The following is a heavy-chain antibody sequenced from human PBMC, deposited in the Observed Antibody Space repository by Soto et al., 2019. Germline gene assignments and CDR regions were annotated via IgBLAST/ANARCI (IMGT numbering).Heavy chain of an antibody. J-gene: IGHJ5*02. CDR2: MNPNSGNT. V-gene: IGHV1-8*01. CDR3: ARRKQQQRGKNCFDP. Sequence: QVQLVQSGAEVKKPGASVKVSCKASGYTFTSYDINWVRQATGQGLEWMGWMNPNSGNTGYAQKFQGRVTMTSNTSISTAYMELSSLRSEDSAVYYCARRKQQQRGKNCFDPWGQGTLVTVSS. CDR1: GYTFTSYD. D-gene: IGHD6-13*01.